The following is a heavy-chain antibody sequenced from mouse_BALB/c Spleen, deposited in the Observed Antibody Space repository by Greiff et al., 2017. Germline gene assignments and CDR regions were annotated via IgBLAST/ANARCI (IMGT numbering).Heavy chain of an antibody. CDR2: ISSGSSTI. D-gene: IGHD1-1*01. Sequence: EVKVVESGGGLVQPGGSRKLSCAASGFTFSSFGMHWVRQAPEKGLEWVAYISSGSSTIYYADTVKDRFTISRDNPKNTLFLQMTSLRSEDTAMYYCARSGYYGSFTAYWGQGTLVTVSA. V-gene: IGHV5-17*02. CDR1: GFTFSSFG. CDR3: ARSGYYGSFTAY. J-gene: IGHJ3*01.